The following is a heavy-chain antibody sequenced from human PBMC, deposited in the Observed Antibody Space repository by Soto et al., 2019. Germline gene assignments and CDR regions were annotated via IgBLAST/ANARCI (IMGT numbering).Heavy chain of an antibody. CDR1: GGSINSGDYY. D-gene: IGHD3-22*01. CDR2: LYYTGST. J-gene: IGHJ4*02. V-gene: IGHV4-30-4*01. CDR3: ARYRYSDSLREYYFDY. Sequence: PSETLSLTCTVSGGSINSGDYYWSWIRQPPGKGLEWVGNLYYTGSTYYNPSLKSRLTISVDTSKKQFSLMVTSVTAADTAVYYCARYRYSDSLREYYFDYRGQGTPVTVSS.